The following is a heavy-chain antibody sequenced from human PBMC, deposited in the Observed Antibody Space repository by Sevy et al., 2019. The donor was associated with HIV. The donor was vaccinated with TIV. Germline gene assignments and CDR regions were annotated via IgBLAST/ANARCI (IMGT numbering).Heavy chain of an antibody. CDR2: INQDGSEK. CDR1: GFTFSKYW. CDR3: ARETWSSHFDY. Sequence: GGSLRLSCAASGFTFSKYWMSWVRQAPGKGLEWVANINQDGSEKYYVDSVKGRFTISRDNGKNSLYLQMNSLRAEDTAVYYCARETWSSHFDYRGQGTLVTVSS. V-gene: IGHV3-7*01. D-gene: IGHD3-10*01. J-gene: IGHJ4*02.